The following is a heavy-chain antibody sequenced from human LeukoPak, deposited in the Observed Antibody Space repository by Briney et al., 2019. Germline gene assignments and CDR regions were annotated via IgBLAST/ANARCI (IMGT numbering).Heavy chain of an antibody. V-gene: IGHV5-51*01. CDR2: IYPGDSDT. Sequence: GESLKISCKGSGYSFTSYWIGWVRQMPGKGLEWMGIIYPGDSDTRYSPSFQGQVTISADKSISTAYLRWSSLKASDTAMYYCARLETPGIAVAGSCDYWGQGTLVTVSS. D-gene: IGHD6-19*01. CDR3: ARLETPGIAVAGSCDY. J-gene: IGHJ4*02. CDR1: GYSFTSYW.